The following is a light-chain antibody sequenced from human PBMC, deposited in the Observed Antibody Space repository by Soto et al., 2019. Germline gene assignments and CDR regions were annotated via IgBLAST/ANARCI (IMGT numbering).Light chain of an antibody. J-gene: IGLJ2*01. CDR2: DNN. Sequence: QSVLTQPPSVSAAPGQTVTISCSGSSSNIGNNYVSWYQQLQGTAPTLLIYDNNKRPSGIPDRFSGSKYGTSGTLDITGLQTADEADDYCATWDYSLTGEVFGGGTKLTVL. V-gene: IGLV1-51*01. CDR1: SSNIGNNY. CDR3: ATWDYSLTGEV.